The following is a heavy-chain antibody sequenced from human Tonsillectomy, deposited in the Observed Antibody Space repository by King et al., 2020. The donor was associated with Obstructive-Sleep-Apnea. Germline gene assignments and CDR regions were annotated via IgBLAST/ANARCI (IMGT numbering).Heavy chain of an antibody. CDR2: ISYDGSNK. D-gene: IGHD6-19*01. CDR1: GFTFSSYA. V-gene: IGHV3-30-3*01. J-gene: IGHJ4*02. Sequence: VQLVESGGGVVQPGRSLRLSCAASGFTFSSYAMHWVRQASGKGLEWVAVISYDGSNKYYADSVKGRFTISRDNSKNTLYLQMNSLRAEDTAVYYCARDGRSSGWYGSFDYWGQGTLVTVSS. CDR3: ARDGRSSGWYGSFDY.